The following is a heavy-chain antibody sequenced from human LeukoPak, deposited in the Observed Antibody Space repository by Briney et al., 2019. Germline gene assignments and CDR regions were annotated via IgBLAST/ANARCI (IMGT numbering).Heavy chain of an antibody. CDR2: ISAYNGNT. J-gene: IGHJ6*02. D-gene: IGHD1-26*01. CDR1: GGTFSSYA. Sequence: ASVKVSCKASGGTFSSYAISWVRQAPGQGLEWMGGISAYNGNTNYAQKLQGRVTMTTDTSTSTAYMELRSLRSDDTAVYYCARGYIVGATRGLYGMDVWGQGTTVTVSS. V-gene: IGHV1-18*01. CDR3: ARGYIVGATRGLYGMDV.